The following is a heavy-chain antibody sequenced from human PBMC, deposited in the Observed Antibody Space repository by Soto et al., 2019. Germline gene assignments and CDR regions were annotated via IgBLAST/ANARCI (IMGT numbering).Heavy chain of an antibody. CDR3: AIESRKYYYYYGMDV. CDR2: IWYDGSYK. J-gene: IGHJ6*02. CDR1: GFTFSNSG. V-gene: IGHV3-33*01. Sequence: QVQLVESGGGVVQPGRSLRLSCAASGFTFSNSGMHWVRQAPGKGLEWVAFIWYDGSYKYYVDSVKGRFTISRDNSNNTLYLQMNRLRAEDTAVYYCAIESRKYYYYYGMDVWGQGTTVTVSS.